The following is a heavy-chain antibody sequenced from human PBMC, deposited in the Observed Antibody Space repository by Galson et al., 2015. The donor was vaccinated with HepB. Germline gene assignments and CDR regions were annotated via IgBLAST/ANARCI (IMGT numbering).Heavy chain of an antibody. CDR3: ARSTSPRTRSSGWVGYFQH. D-gene: IGHD3-22*01. CDR2: IIPILGIA. CDR1: GGTFSSYT. V-gene: IGHV1-69*02. Sequence: SVKVSCKASGGTFSSYTISWVRQAPGQGLEWMGRIIPILGIANYAQKFQGRVTITADKSTSTAYMELSSLRSEDTAVYYCARSTSPRTRSSGWVGYFQHWGQGTLVTVSS. J-gene: IGHJ1*01.